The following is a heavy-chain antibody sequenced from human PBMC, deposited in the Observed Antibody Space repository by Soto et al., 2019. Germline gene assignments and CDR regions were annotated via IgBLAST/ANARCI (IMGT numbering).Heavy chain of an antibody. CDR3: ARGDIGYCSSTSCYFSWFDP. V-gene: IGHV4-34*01. CDR2: INHSGST. CDR1: GGSFSGYY. J-gene: IGHJ5*02. Sequence: QVQLQQWGAGLLKPSETLSLTCAVYGGSFSGYYWSWIRQPPGNGLEWIGEINHSGSTNYNPSLKSRVTISVDTSKNQFSLKLSSVTAADTAVYYCARGDIGYCSSTSCYFSWFDPWGQGTLVTVSS. D-gene: IGHD2-2*01.